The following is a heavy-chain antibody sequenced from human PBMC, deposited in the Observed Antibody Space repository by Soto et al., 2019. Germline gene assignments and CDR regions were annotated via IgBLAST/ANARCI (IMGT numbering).Heavy chain of an antibody. CDR1: GYPFSRYG. V-gene: IGHV1-18*04. CDR3: ATSYDSGFDP. D-gene: IGHD5-12*01. CDR2: IKPNNGDT. J-gene: IGHJ5*02. Sequence: QLQSVQSGAEVERPGASVRVSCKAYGYPFSRYGISWIRQAPGQGLEWMGWIKPNNGDTNYAQKFQGRVTMTTDTSSNTAYMELRSLRSDDTAVYYCATSYDSGFDPWGQGTLVSVSS.